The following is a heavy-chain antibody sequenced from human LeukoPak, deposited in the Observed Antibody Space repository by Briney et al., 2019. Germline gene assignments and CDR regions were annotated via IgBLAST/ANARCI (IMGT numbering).Heavy chain of an antibody. D-gene: IGHD5-18*01. CDR3: ARVRRVTGSIFDY. V-gene: IGHV4-34*01. CDR1: GGSFSGYY. Sequence: SETLSLTCAVYGGSFSGYYWSWIRQPPGKGLEWIGEINHSGSTNYNPSLKSRVTISVDTSKNQFSLKLGSVTAADTAVYYCARVRRVTGSIFDYWGQGTLVTVSS. J-gene: IGHJ4*02. CDR2: INHSGST.